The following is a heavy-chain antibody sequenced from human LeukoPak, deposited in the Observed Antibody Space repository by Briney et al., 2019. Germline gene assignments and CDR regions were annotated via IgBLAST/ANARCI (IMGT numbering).Heavy chain of an antibody. Sequence: SSETLSLTCAVYGGSFSGYYWSWIRQPPGKGLEWIGEINHSGSTNYNPSLKGRVTISVDTSKNQFSLKLSSVTAADTAVYYCAREDYGEQNFDYWGQGTLVTVSS. CDR1: GGSFSGYY. D-gene: IGHD4-17*01. CDR3: AREDYGEQNFDY. CDR2: INHSGST. V-gene: IGHV4-34*01. J-gene: IGHJ4*02.